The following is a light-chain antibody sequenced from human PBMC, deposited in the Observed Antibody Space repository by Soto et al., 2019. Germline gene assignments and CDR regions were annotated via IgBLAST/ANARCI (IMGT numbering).Light chain of an antibody. Sequence: ETVLTQSPATLSLSPGQRATFSCRASQSVGSYLAWYQQKPGQAPRLLIYGISNRATGIPDRFSGSGSGTDFTLTISRLEPEDFVVYYCQQYSSLPHTFGQGTKLEVK. V-gene: IGKV3-20*01. CDR3: QQYSSLPHT. CDR2: GIS. CDR1: QSVGSY. J-gene: IGKJ2*01.